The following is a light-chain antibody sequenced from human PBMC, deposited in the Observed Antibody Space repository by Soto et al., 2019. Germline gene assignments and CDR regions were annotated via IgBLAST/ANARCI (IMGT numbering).Light chain of an antibody. CDR1: QGISSF. Sequence: NLAPPSLSAYKGDRVTITCRASQGISSFSACYQQTPGKAPKLLIYAASSLQSSVPSRISGSGFRTDFLLTIIFLQAEDVASYCSQEVECLPSTFGGGTKVDVK. CDR3: QEVECLPST. CDR2: AAS. J-gene: IGKJ4*01. V-gene: IGKV1-8*01.